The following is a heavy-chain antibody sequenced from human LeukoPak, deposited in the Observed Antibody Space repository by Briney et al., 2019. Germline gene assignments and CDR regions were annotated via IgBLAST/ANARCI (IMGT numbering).Heavy chain of an antibody. Sequence: PGGSLRLSCAASGFTFSSYSMNWVRQAPGKGLEWVSSISSSSSYIYYADSVKGRFTISRDNAKNSLYLQMNSLRAEDTAVYYCAKERIVGGPWGPMDVWGKGTTVTVSS. J-gene: IGHJ6*03. CDR2: ISSSSSYI. D-gene: IGHD1-26*01. CDR3: AKERIVGGPWGPMDV. CDR1: GFTFSSYS. V-gene: IGHV3-21*01.